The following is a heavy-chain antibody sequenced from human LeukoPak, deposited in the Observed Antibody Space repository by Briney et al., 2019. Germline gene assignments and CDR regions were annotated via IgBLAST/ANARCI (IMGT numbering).Heavy chain of an antibody. Sequence: GGSLRLSCAASGLPFSTYAMSWVRQATGRVLEWVSAISGSGGRTYYADSVKGRFTISRDNSKNTLYLQLNSLRTEDTAVYYCARDDYDILTGPINWFDPWGQGTLVTVSS. CDR1: GLPFSTYA. CDR3: ARDDYDILTGPINWFDP. J-gene: IGHJ5*02. V-gene: IGHV3-23*01. CDR2: ISGSGGRT. D-gene: IGHD3-9*01.